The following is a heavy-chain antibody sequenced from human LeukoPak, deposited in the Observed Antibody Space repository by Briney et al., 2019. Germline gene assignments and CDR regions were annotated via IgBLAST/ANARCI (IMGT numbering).Heavy chain of an antibody. J-gene: IGHJ2*01. D-gene: IGHD2-21*01. CDR2: IYHSGST. CDR3: ARESIAQWFDL. V-gene: IGHV4-30-2*01. CDR1: GDSISSGGYY. Sequence: PSQTLSLTCTVSGDSISSGGYYWSWIRQPPGKGLEWIGYIYHSGSTYYNPSLKSRVTISVDRSKNQFSLKLSSVTAADTAVYYCARESIAQWFDLWGRGTLVTVSS.